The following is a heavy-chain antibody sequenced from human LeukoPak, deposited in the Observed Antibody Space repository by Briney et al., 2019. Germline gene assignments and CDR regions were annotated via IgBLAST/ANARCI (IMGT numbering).Heavy chain of an antibody. CDR2: IRSSSSSI. CDR3: ARDAGQLLQRGAFDI. V-gene: IGHV3-21*01. CDR1: GFTFSSYS. Sequence: GGSLRLSCAASGFTFSSYSMNWVRQAPGKGLEWGSSIRSSSSSIYYADSVKGRFTISRDNAKNSLYLQMNSLRAEDTAVYYCARDAGQLLQRGAFDIWGQGTMVTVSS. J-gene: IGHJ3*02. D-gene: IGHD2-2*01.